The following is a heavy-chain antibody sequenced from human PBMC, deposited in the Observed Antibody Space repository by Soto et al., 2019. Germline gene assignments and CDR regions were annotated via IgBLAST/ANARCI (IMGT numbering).Heavy chain of an antibody. CDR1: GGSISSGGYY. V-gene: IGHV4-31*03. CDR3: ARTRITMVRGVIRENWFDP. J-gene: IGHJ5*02. D-gene: IGHD3-10*01. CDR2: IYYSGST. Sequence: PSETLSLTCTVSGGSISSGGYYWSWIRQHPGKGLEWIGYIYYSGSTYYNPSLKSRVTISVDTSKNQFSLKLSSVTAADTAVYYCARTRITMVRGVIRENWFDPWGQGTPVTVSS.